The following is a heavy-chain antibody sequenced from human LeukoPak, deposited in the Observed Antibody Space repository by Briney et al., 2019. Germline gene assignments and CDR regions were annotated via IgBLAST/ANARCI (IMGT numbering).Heavy chain of an antibody. CDR2: IYHSGST. J-gene: IGHJ4*02. CDR3: ARGLRYFDW. Sequence: PSETLSLTCAVSVGSISSGAYSWSWIRQPPGKGLEWIGYIYHSGSTYYNPSLKSRVTISVDRSKNQFSLKLSSVTAADTAVYYCARGLRYFDWWGQGTLVTVSS. CDR1: VGSISSGAYS. V-gene: IGHV4-30-2*01. D-gene: IGHD3-9*01.